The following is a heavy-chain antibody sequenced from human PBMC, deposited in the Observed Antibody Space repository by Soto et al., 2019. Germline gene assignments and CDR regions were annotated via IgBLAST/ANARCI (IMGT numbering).Heavy chain of an antibody. D-gene: IGHD2-15*01. J-gene: IGHJ4*02. Sequence: ASVKVSCKASGFTFTSSAVQWVRQARGQRLEWIGWIAVGSGNTNYAQKFQERVTITRDMSTSTAYMELSSLRSEDTAVYYCAAGGAPCSGASCWVPIVDYWGQGTLVTVSS. CDR2: IAVGSGNT. CDR3: AAGGAPCSGASCWVPIVDY. V-gene: IGHV1-58*01. CDR1: GFTFTSSA.